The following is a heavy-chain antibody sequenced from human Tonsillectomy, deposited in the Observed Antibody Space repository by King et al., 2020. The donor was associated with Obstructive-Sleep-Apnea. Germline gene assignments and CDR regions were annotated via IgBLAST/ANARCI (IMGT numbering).Heavy chain of an antibody. V-gene: IGHV4-31*03. CDR1: GGSISSGNYN. J-gene: IGHJ4*02. CDR2: IYYNGST. CDR3: AGDRYSYGFE. D-gene: IGHD5-18*01. Sequence: VQLQESGPGLVKPSQTLSLTCTVAGGSISSGNYNWNWIRQHPGKGLEWIGYIYYNGSTYYNPSLKSRLTISVDTSKNHFSLKLRSVTAADTAVYYCAGDRYSYGFEWGQGTLVAVPS.